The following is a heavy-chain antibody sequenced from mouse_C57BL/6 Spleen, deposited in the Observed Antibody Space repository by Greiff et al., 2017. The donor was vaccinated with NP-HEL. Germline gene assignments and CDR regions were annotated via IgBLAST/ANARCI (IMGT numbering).Heavy chain of an antibody. CDR3: ARQAVYGSSSYWYFDV. CDR1: GFSLTSYG. D-gene: IGHD1-1*01. CDR2: IWSDGST. Sequence: VMLVESGPGLVAPSQSLSITCTVSGFSLTSYGVHWVRQPPGKGLEWLVVIWSDGSTNYNSALKSRLSISKDNSKSQVFLKMNSLQTDDTAMYYCARQAVYGSSSYWYFDVWGTGTTVTVSS. V-gene: IGHV2-6-1*01. J-gene: IGHJ1*03.